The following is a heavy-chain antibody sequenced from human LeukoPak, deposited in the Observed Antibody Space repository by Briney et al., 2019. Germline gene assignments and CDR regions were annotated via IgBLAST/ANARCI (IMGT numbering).Heavy chain of an antibody. D-gene: IGHD6-13*01. CDR1: GFTFTSYW. CDR2: ISGGGDST. J-gene: IGHJ4*02. Sequence: GGSQRLSCEASGFTFTSYWMHWVRQAPGKGLEWVSAISGGGDSTYYADSVKGRFTISRDNSKNTLYLQMNSLRAEDTAIYYCAKWSSSSWYDYWGQGTLVTVSS. V-gene: IGHV3-23*01. CDR3: AKWSSSSWYDY.